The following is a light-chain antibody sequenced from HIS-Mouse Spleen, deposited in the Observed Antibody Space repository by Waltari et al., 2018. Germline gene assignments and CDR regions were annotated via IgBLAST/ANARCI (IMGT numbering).Light chain of an antibody. CDR1: SSTLGSNT. J-gene: IGLJ3*02. Sequence: QSVLTQPPSASGPPGQRVTIPCSGSSSTLGSNTVNWYQQLPGTAPKLLIYSNNQRPSGVPDRFSGSKSGTSASLAISGLQSEDEADYYCAAWDDSLNGWVFGGGTKLTVL. V-gene: IGLV1-44*01. CDR2: SNN. CDR3: AAWDDSLNGWV.